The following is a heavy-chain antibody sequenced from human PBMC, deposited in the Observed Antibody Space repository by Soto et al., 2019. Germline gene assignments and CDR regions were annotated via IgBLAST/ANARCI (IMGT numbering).Heavy chain of an antibody. CDR2: ISYDGSNK. Sequence: QVQLVESGGGLVQPGRSLRLSCAASGFTFSSYAMHWVRQAPGKGLEWVAVISYDGSNKYYADSVKGRFTISRDNSKNTLYLQMNSLRGEDTAVYYCARDVDSSGYQENYFDYWGQGTLVTVSS. J-gene: IGHJ4*02. V-gene: IGHV3-30-3*01. CDR1: GFTFSSYA. CDR3: ARDVDSSGYQENYFDY. D-gene: IGHD3-22*01.